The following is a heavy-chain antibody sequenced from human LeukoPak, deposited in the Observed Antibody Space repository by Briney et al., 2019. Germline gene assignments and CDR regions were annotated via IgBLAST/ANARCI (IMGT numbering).Heavy chain of an antibody. CDR3: AKDRLYSSSWYGVNWFDP. Sequence: GGSLRLSCAVSGFTFNSYAMSWVRQSPGKGLEWVSAISGSGDSTFYADSVKGRFTISRDNSKNTLYLQMNSLRAEDTAVYYCAKDRLYSSSWYGVNWFDPWGQGTLVTVSS. CDR1: GFTFNSYA. CDR2: ISGSGDST. V-gene: IGHV3-23*01. J-gene: IGHJ5*02. D-gene: IGHD6-13*01.